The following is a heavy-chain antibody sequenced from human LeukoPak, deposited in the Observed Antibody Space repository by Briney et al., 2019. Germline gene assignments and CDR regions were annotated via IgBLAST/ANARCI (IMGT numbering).Heavy chain of an antibody. J-gene: IGHJ4*02. CDR3: ARAPITSPFYFDY. D-gene: IGHD2-2*01. Sequence: GGSLRLSCTASGFAFDEHGMSWVRQVPGKGLEWVSGINWSGGSTGYADPLRGRFTISRDNAKNSLYPQMDSLRAEDTALYYCARAPITSPFYFDYWGQGTLVSVSS. V-gene: IGHV3-20*04. CDR1: GFAFDEHG. CDR2: INWSGGST.